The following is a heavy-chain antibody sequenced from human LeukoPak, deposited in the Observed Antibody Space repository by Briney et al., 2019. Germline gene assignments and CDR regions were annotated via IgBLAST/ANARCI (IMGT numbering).Heavy chain of an antibody. V-gene: IGHV4-34*01. D-gene: IGHD3-10*01. CDR1: GASFTSYH. CDR3: AREFGDPSHSFDY. J-gene: IGHJ4*02. Sequence: SETLSLTCTVYGASFTSYHWNWIRQPPGKGLEWIGAINHSGGTNYNPSLKSRVTILLDTSKNQFSLRLSATTAADTAVYYCAREFGDPSHSFDYGGQGTLVTVSS. CDR2: INHSGGT.